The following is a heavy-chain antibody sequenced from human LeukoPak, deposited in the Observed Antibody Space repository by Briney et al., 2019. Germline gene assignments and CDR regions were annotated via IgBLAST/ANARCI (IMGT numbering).Heavy chain of an antibody. J-gene: IGHJ5*01. Sequence: GGSLRLSCAASGFTFSSYAMNCVRQAPGKGLEWVSGISDSGGSTYYADSVKGSFTISRDSSKNTLYLQMNSLRAEDTAVYYCAKGYYDILTGFDSWGQGTLVTVSS. CDR2: ISDSGGST. CDR3: AKGYYDILTGFDS. D-gene: IGHD3-9*01. CDR1: GFTFSSYA. V-gene: IGHV3-23*01.